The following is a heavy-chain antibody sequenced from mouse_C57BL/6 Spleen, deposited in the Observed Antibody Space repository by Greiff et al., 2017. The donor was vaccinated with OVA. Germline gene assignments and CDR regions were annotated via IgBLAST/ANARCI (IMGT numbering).Heavy chain of an antibody. CDR1: GFTFSSYT. V-gene: IGHV5-9*01. D-gene: IGHD2-4*01. J-gene: IGHJ4*01. CDR3: ARRGLGGTLYYAMDY. Sequence: EVQGVESGGGLVKPGGSLKLSCAASGFTFSSYTMSWVRQTPEKRLEWVATISGGGGNTYYPDSVKGRFTISRDNAKNTLYLQMSSLRSEDTALYYCARRGLGGTLYYAMDYWGQGTSVTVSS. CDR2: ISGGGGNT.